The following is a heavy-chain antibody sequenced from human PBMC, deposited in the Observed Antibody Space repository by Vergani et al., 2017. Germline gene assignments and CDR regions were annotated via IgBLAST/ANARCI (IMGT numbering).Heavy chain of an antibody. CDR3: ASVKVASYWYFDL. D-gene: IGHD2-15*01. V-gene: IGHV1-2*02. CDR2: INSNSGGT. CDR1: GYTFTGYY. J-gene: IGHJ2*01. Sequence: QVQLVQSGAEVKKPGASVKVSCKASGYTFTGYYMHWVRQAPGQGLEWMGWINSNSGGTNYAQKFQGRVTMTRDTSISTAYMELSRLRSDDTAVYYCASVKVASYWYFDLWGRGTLVTVTS.